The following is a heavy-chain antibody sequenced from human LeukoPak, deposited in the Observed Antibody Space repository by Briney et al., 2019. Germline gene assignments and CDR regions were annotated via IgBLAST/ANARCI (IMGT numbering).Heavy chain of an antibody. CDR3: ARQIGGGIEDMDV. CDR2: IYVTGRT. D-gene: IGHD3-16*02. J-gene: IGHJ6*03. Sequence: LQTLSLTCTVSGGSIGTYYRSSIRQSPRKGLECIGYIYVTGRTRYNPYRRIRVTISVHTSRNLFFLMMSSVAAADTAGYYCARQIGGGIEDMDVWGKGTKVTVS. V-gene: IGHV4-59*08. CDR1: GGSIGTYY.